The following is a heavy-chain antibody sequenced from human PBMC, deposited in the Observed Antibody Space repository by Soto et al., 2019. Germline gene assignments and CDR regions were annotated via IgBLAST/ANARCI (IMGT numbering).Heavy chain of an antibody. CDR3: ARDASYYYESSVGVFDI. V-gene: IGHV1-18*01. CDR2: ISAYNGNT. J-gene: IGHJ3*02. Sequence: APVKVSCKASGYTFTSYGISWVRQAPGQGLEWMGWISAYNGNTNYAQKLQGRVTMTTDTSTSTAYMELRSLRSDDTAVYYCARDASYYYESSVGVFDIWGKGTMVTVSS. CDR1: GYTFTSYG. D-gene: IGHD3-22*01.